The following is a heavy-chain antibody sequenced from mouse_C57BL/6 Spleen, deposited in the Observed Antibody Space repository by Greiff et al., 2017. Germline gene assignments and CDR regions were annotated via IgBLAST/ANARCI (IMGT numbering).Heavy chain of an antibody. D-gene: IGHD1-1*01. J-gene: IGHJ2*01. CDR1: GYTFTDYN. V-gene: IGHV1-18*01. CDR2: INPNNGGT. Sequence: EMKLQESGPELVKPGASVKIPCKASGYTFTDYNMDWVKQSHGKSLEWIGDINPNNGGTIYNQKFKGKATLTVDKSSSTAYMGLRSLTSEDTAVYYCARSLYYGSSYFDYWGQGTTLTVSS. CDR3: ARSLYYGSSYFDY.